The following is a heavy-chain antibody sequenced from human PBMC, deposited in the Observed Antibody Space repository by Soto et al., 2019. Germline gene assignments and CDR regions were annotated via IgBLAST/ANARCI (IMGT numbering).Heavy chain of an antibody. CDR2: INPSGGST. Sequence: ASVKVSCKASGYTFTSYYMHCVRQAPGQGLEWMGIINPSGGSTSYAQKFQGRVTMTRDTSTSTVYMELSSLRSEDTAVYYCARGGIAAAGTGPIELYYYYGMDVWVQGTTVTVSS. J-gene: IGHJ6*02. CDR1: GYTFTSYY. D-gene: IGHD6-13*01. CDR3: ARGGIAAAGTGPIELYYYYGMDV. V-gene: IGHV1-46*01.